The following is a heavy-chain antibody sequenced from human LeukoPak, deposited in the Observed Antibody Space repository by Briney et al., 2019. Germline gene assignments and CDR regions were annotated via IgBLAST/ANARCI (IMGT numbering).Heavy chain of an antibody. J-gene: IGHJ4*02. CDR2: INGNGGGS. D-gene: IGHD1-7*01. CDR1: GFTFSDHA. CDR3: VKGGTAHRVGWTH. V-gene: IGHV3-23*01. Sequence: GGSLRLSCAASGFTFSDHAMSWVRQAPAKGLEWVSSINGNGGGSYYIDSVKGRFTVSRDNSENALYLQMNHLRTEDTAVYFCVKGGTAHRVGWTHWGQGSLVTVFS.